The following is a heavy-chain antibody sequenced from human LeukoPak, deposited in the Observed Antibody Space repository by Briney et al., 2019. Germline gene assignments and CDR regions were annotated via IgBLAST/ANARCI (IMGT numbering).Heavy chain of an antibody. D-gene: IGHD3-10*01. CDR3: ARDLRGVVTGASGY. CDR1: GFSFSFYS. V-gene: IGHV3-21*01. CDR2: ISGRNSFI. Sequence: GGSLRLSCAASGFSFSFYSMNWARQAPGKGLEWVSSISGRNSFIYYADSVKGRFTISRDNAKNSLYLQINSLRAEDTAVYYCARDLRGVVTGASGYWGQGTLLTVSS. J-gene: IGHJ4*02.